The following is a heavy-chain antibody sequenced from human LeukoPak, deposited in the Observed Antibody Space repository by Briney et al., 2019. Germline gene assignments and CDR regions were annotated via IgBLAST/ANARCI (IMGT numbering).Heavy chain of an antibody. V-gene: IGHV4-59*08. CDR1: GGSISSYY. D-gene: IGHD1-1*01. Sequence: SETLSFTCTVSGGSISSYYWSWIRQPPGKGLEWIGYIYYSGSTNYNPSLKSRVTISVDTSKNQFSLKLSSVTAADTAVYYCARHGTGFDYWGQGTLVTVSS. CDR2: IYYSGST. CDR3: ARHGTGFDY. J-gene: IGHJ4*02.